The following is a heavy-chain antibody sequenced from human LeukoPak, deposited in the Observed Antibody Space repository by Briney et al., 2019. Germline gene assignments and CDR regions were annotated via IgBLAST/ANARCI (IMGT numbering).Heavy chain of an antibody. Sequence: GSSLRLSCAASGFTFGSYLMHWVRQAPGKGLEWVAVIWHDGSSEYYADSVRGRFSISRDNSKKTLYLQMNSPRAEDTAVYYCARGSTSSSYQYGMDVWGQGTTVTVSS. V-gene: IGHV3-33*01. D-gene: IGHD2-2*01. J-gene: IGHJ6*02. CDR1: GFTFGSYL. CDR3: ARGSTSSSYQYGMDV. CDR2: IWHDGSSE.